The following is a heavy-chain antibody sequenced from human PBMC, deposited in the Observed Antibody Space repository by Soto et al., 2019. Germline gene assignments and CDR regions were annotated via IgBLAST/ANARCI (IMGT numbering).Heavy chain of an antibody. CDR1: GGSISSSSYY. CDR2: IYYSGST. V-gene: IGHV4-39*01. CDR3: ARRGYYGSGSYYNERGNYYYYYGMDV. J-gene: IGHJ6*02. D-gene: IGHD3-10*01. Sequence: SETLSLTCTVSGGSISSSSYYWGWIRQPPGKGLEWIGTIYYSGSTFYNPSLKSRVTISVDTSKNQFSLKLSFVTAADTAVYYCARRGYYGSGSYYNERGNYYYYYGMDVWGQGTTVTVSS.